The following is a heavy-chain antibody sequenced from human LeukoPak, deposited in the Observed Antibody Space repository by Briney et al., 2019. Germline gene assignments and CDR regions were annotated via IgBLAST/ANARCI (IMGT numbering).Heavy chain of an antibody. J-gene: IGHJ4*02. CDR2: ISGSGGST. CDR1: GFTFSSYT. CDR3: AKDYPLDY. Sequence: PGGSLRLSCAASGFTFSSYTMHWVRQAPGKGREWVSAISGSGGSTYYADSVKGRFTISRDNSKNTVYLQMNTLRAEDTAVYYCAKDYPLDYWGQGALVTVSS. V-gene: IGHV3-23*01.